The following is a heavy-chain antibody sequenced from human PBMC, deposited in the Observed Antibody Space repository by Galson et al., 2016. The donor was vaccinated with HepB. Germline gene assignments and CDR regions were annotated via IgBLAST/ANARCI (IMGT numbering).Heavy chain of an antibody. CDR2: TYFRSKWSY. V-gene: IGHV6-1*01. CDR3: AREENYSGSSSPFDH. D-gene: IGHD1-26*01. CDR1: GDSVYSNTAT. Sequence: CAISGDSVYSNTATWTWIRQSPSRGLEWLGRTYFRSKWSYAYAVSVKGRITINPDTAKNHFSLHLNSVTPEDTAVYYCAREENYSGSSSPFDHWGKGTLVTVTS. J-gene: IGHJ4*02.